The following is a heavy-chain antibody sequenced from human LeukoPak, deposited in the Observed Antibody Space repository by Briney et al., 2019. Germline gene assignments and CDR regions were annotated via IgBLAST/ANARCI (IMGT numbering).Heavy chain of an antibody. J-gene: IGHJ5*02. CDR3: ARSSEPDYYGSGSYYNPHNWFDP. CDR2: ISAYNGNT. CDR1: GYTFTSYG. V-gene: IGHV1-18*01. D-gene: IGHD3-10*01. Sequence: ASVKVSCKASGYTFTSYGISWVRQAPGQGLEWMGWISAYNGNTNYAQKLQGRVTMTTDTSTSTAYMELRSLRSDDTAVYYCARSSEPDYYGSGSYYNPHNWFDPWGQGTLVTVSS.